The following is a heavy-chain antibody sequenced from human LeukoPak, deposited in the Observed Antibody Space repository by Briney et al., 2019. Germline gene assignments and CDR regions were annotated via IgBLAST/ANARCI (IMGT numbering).Heavy chain of an antibody. V-gene: IGHV1-2*02. D-gene: IGHD5-24*01. CDR2: INPNSGDT. CDR1: GYTFTGYY. CDR3: ASRDGPQGAFDY. J-gene: IGHJ4*02. Sequence: GASVKVTCKASGYTFTGYYMHWGRQAPGQGLELMGWINPNSGDTNYAQKFQDRVTTTRDTSISTAYMELSRLTSDDTAVYYCASRDGPQGAFDYWGQGTLVTVSS.